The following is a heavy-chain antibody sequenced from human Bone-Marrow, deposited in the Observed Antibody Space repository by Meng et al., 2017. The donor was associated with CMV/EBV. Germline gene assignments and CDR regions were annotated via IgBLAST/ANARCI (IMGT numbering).Heavy chain of an antibody. J-gene: IGHJ3*01. Sequence: SETLSLTCAVYGGSFSGYYWSWIRQPPGKGLEWIGEINHSGSTNYNPSLKSRVTISVDTSKNQFSLKLSSVTAADTAVYYCARTAYCGGGCYAVKLWGQGTMVTVSS. D-gene: IGHD2-21*01. CDR3: ARTAYCGGGCYAVKL. CDR1: GGSFSGYY. CDR2: INHSGST. V-gene: IGHV4-34*01.